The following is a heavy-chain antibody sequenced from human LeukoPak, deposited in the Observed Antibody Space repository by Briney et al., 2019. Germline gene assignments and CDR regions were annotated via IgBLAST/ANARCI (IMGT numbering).Heavy chain of an antibody. J-gene: IGHJ4*02. Sequence: GGSLRLSSAASGFTFSSYAMSWVRQAPGKGLEWVSAISGSDGTTYYADSAKGRFTISRDNSKNTLYLQMNSLRAEDTAVFYCAKVHDDYNAGFDYWGQGTLVTVSS. CDR3: AKVHDDYNAGFDY. CDR2: ISGSDGTT. CDR1: GFTFSSYA. V-gene: IGHV3-23*01. D-gene: IGHD4-4*01.